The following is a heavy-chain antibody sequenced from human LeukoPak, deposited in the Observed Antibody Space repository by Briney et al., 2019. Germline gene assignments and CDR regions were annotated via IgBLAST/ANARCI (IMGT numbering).Heavy chain of an antibody. CDR2: IYYSGST. Sequence: SETLSLTCSVSGGSISSYYWSWIRQPPGKGLEWIGYIYYSGSTNYNPSLKSRVAISVDTSKNQFSLKLSSVTAADTAVYYCARVTGGWYADNWGQGTLVTVSS. D-gene: IGHD6-19*01. V-gene: IGHV4-59*12. CDR3: ARVTGGWYADN. CDR1: GGSISSYY. J-gene: IGHJ4*02.